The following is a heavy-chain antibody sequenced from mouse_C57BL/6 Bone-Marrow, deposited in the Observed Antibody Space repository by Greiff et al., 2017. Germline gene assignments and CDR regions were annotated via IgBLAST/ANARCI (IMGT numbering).Heavy chain of an antibody. D-gene: IGHD2-1*01. Sequence: QVQLQQPGAELVRPGSSVKLSCKASGYTFTSYWMHWVKQRPIQGLEWIGNIDPSDSETHYTPKFKGKATLTVDKSSSTAYMQLSSLTSEDSAVDDCARSGYYGNYGFAYWGQGTLVTVSA. CDR1: GYTFTSYW. V-gene: IGHV1-52*01. CDR3: ARSGYYGNYGFAY. J-gene: IGHJ3*01. CDR2: IDPSDSET.